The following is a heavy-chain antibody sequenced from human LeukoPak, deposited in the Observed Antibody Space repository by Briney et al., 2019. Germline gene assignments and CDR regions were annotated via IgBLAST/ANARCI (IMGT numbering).Heavy chain of an antibody. J-gene: IGHJ3*02. D-gene: IGHD3-3*01. CDR3: AKDRTIFGVVIGDAFDI. CDR1: GFTFSSHG. Sequence: PGGSLRLSCAASGFTFSSHGMHWVRQAPGKGLEWVAVIWYGGSNKYYADSVKGRFTISRDNSKNTLYLQMNSLRAEDTAVYYCAKDRTIFGVVIGDAFDIWGQGTMVTVSS. CDR2: IWYGGSNK. V-gene: IGHV3-30*02.